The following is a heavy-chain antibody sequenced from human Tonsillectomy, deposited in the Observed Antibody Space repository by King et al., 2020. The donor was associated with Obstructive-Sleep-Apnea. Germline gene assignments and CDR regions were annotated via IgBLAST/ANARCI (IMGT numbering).Heavy chain of an antibody. D-gene: IGHD2-21*02. CDR2: IYYSGST. V-gene: IGHV4-31*03. CDR1: GGSISSGGYY. J-gene: IGHJ4*02. CDR3: AAEAYCGGDCSYYFDY. Sequence: QLQESGPGLVKPSQTLSLTCTVSGGSISSGGYYWSWIRQHPGKGLEWIGYIYYSGSTYYNPSLKSRVTISVDTSKNQFSLKLSPVTAADTAVYYCAAEAYCGGDCSYYFDYWGQGTLVTVSS.